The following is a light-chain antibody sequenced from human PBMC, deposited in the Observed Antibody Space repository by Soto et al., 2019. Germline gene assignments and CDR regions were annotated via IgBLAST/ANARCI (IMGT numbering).Light chain of an antibody. Sequence: SVLTQPPSASGTPGQRVTISCSGSSSNIGRNPVSWYQQLPGTAPKSLIYSDNQRPSGVPDRISGSRSGTSASLAISGLQSEDEAEYYCAAWDDSLRGRVFGGGTKLTVL. CDR1: SSNIGRNP. CDR2: SDN. J-gene: IGLJ2*01. CDR3: AAWDDSLRGRV. V-gene: IGLV1-44*01.